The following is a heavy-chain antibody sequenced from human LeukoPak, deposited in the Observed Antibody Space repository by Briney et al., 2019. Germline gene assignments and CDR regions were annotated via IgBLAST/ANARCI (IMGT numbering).Heavy chain of an antibody. V-gene: IGHV1-18*01. Sequence: ASVKVSCKASGYTFTSYGISWVRQAPGQGLEWMGWISAYNGNTNYAQKLQSRVTMTTDTSTSTAYMELRSLRSDDTAVYYCARELRIVGATQYYYYMDVWGKGTTVTVSS. J-gene: IGHJ6*03. CDR3: ARELRIVGATQYYYYMDV. D-gene: IGHD1-26*01. CDR1: GYTFTSYG. CDR2: ISAYNGNT.